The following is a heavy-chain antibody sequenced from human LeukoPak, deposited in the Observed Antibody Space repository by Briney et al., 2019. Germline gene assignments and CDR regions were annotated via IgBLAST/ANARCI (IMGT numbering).Heavy chain of an antibody. CDR2: ISSSSSYI. CDR1: GFTFSSYS. D-gene: IGHD2-15*01. J-gene: IGHJ4*02. V-gene: IGHV3-21*01. CDR3: ARDFGYCSGGSCRLDY. Sequence: GGSLRLSCAASGFTFSSYSMNWVRQAPGKGLEWVSSISSSSSYIYYADSVKGRFTISRDNAKSSLYLQMNSLRAEDTAVYYCARDFGYCSGGSCRLDYWGQGTLVTVSS.